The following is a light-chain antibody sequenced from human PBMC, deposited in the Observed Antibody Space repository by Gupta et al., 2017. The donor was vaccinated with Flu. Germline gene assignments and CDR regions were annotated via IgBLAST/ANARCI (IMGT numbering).Light chain of an antibody. CDR3: MQALQTPRART. Sequence: DVVMTQSPLSMPATSGEPASISCRASQSLLHSNGSNYLDWSLQKPGQYAQLLIYLGSNRASGVPDRFCGRGSGTELTPIISRVEAEDVWADYCMQALQTPRARTLGGGTKVEIK. CDR1: QSLLHSNGSNY. CDR2: LGS. V-gene: IGKV2-28*01. J-gene: IGKJ4*02.